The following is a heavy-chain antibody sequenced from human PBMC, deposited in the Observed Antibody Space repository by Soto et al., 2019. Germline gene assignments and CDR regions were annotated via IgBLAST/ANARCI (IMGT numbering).Heavy chain of an antibody. CDR2: IYYSGST. CDR3: AGYGSGSYYKGIVH. J-gene: IGHJ4*02. V-gene: IGHV4-31*03. D-gene: IGHD3-10*01. CDR1: GGSISSGGYY. Sequence: QVQLQESGPGLVKPSQTLSLTCTVSGGSISSGGYYWSWIRQHPGKGLEWIGYIYYSGSTYYNPSLKIRVTISVDTSKNQFSLKLSSVTAADTAVYYCAGYGSGSYYKGIVHWGQGTLVTVSS.